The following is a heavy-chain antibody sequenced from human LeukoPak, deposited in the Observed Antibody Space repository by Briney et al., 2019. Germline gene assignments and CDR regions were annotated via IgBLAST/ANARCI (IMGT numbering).Heavy chain of an antibody. Sequence: GGSLRLSCAASGFTFSSYAMHWVRQAPGKGLEWVAVISYDGSNKYYADSVKGRFTISRDNSKNTLYLQMNSLRAENTAVYSCAKDWVPSDIVVVPAKHYRMDVWGQGTTVTVS. V-gene: IGHV3-30-3*01. D-gene: IGHD2-2*01. J-gene: IGHJ6*02. CDR3: AKDWVPSDIVVVPAKHYRMDV. CDR1: GFTFSSYA. CDR2: ISYDGSNK.